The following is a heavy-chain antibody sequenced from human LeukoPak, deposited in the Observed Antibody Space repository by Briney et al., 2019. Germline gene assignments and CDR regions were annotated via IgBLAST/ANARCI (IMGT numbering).Heavy chain of an antibody. CDR1: GGSFSGYY. CDR2: INHSGST. D-gene: IGHD6-19*01. Sequence: SETLSLTCAIYGGSFSGYYWSWIRQPPGKGLEWIGEINHSGSTNYNPSLKSRVTISVDTSKNQFSLKLSSVTAADTAVYYCARTPSSGWLYYFDYWGQGTLVTVSS. CDR3: ARTPSSGWLYYFDY. J-gene: IGHJ4*02. V-gene: IGHV4-34*01.